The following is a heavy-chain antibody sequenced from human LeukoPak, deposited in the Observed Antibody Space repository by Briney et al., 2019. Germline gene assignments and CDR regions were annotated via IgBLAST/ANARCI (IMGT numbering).Heavy chain of an antibody. V-gene: IGHV3-11*01. CDR2: INIGGTNT. CDR3: ATDGAGFDT. CDR1: GFTFNDYY. Sequence: GGSLRLSCAASGFTFNDYYTSWIRQAPGKGLEWLSYINIGGTNTHYADSVKGRFTNSRDNAKKSLYLEMNNLRAEDTAVYYCATDGAGFDTWGQGVLVTVSS. J-gene: IGHJ5*02.